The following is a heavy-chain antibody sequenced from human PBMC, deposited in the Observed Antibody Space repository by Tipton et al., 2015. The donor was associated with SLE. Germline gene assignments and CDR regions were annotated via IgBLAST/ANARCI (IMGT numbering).Heavy chain of an antibody. CDR1: GFTFTTYE. CDR2: ISFDGNHK. J-gene: IGHJ6*02. Sequence: SLRLSCAASGFTFTTYEMNWVRQAPGKGLEWVAVISFDGNHKYYADSVKGRFAISRDNSKNTLYLQMSSPRPDDTAVYYCARGYYYAMDVWGQGTTVTVSS. V-gene: IGHV3-30*15. CDR3: ARGYYYAMDV.